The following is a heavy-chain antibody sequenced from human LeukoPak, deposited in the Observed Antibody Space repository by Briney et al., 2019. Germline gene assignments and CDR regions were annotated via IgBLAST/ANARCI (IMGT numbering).Heavy chain of an antibody. V-gene: IGHV3-48*03. CDR2: ISSSGSTI. Sequence: PGGSLRLSCAASGFTFSSYEMNWVRQAPGKGLEWVSYISSSGSTIYYADSVKGRFTISRDNAKNSLYLQMNSLRAEDTAVYYCARDPALGAAAGIGDWGQGTLVTVSS. CDR1: GFTFSSYE. J-gene: IGHJ4*02. CDR3: ARDPALGAAAGIGD. D-gene: IGHD6-13*01.